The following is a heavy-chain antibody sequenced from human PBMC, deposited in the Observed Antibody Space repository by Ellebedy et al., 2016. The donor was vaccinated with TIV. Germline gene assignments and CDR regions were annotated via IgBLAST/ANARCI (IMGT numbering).Heavy chain of an antibody. CDR2: IYYSGST. V-gene: IGHV4-59*01. Sequence: MPGGSLRLSCTVSGGSISSYYWSWIRQPPGKGLEWIGYIYYSGSTNYNPSLKSRVTISVDTSKNQFSLKLSSVTAADTAVYYCARGSGWYGYWGQGTLVTVSS. CDR1: GGSISSYY. J-gene: IGHJ4*02. CDR3: ARGSGWYGY. D-gene: IGHD6-19*01.